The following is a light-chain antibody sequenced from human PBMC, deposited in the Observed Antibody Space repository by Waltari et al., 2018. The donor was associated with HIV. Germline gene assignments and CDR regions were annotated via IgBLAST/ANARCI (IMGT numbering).Light chain of an antibody. CDR3: VSYDSRLDERL. Sequence: QSVLTQPPSVSGTPGQTVTISCSGSPSTIETEALYWYQHLPGTAPKLIIYRNYKRPSGVADRVSCAKSGASASLVISGLRSEDEAHYYCVSYDSRLDERLFGGGTKLTVL. J-gene: IGLJ3*02. CDR1: PSTIETEA. CDR2: RNY. V-gene: IGLV1-47*01.